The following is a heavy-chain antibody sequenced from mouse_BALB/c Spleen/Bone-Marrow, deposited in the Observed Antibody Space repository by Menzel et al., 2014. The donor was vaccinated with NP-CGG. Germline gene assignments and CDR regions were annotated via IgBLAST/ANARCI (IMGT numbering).Heavy chain of an antibody. CDR3: ARGGFLLRSLALDY. CDR2: INPSTGFT. J-gene: IGHJ4*01. D-gene: IGHD1-1*01. CDR1: GYTFTTYT. Sequence: QVQLKESGAELARPGASVKMSCKAPGYTFTTYTMHWVQQRPGQGLEWVGYINPSTGFTNYNQIFKDKATLAADKSSSTAYMQLSGLTSEDSAVYYCARGGFLLRSLALDYWGQGTSVTVSS. V-gene: IGHV1-4*01.